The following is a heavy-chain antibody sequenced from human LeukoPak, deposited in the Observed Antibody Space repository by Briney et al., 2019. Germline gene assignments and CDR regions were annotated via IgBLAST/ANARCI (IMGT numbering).Heavy chain of an antibody. Sequence: KPGGSLRLSCAASGFTFSDYYMSWIRQAPGKGLEWVSYISSSGSTIYYADSVKGRFTISRDNAKNSLYLQMNSLRAEDTAVYYCARVPYSSGWDWYYYYYYYMDVWGKGTTVTISS. CDR1: GFTFSDYY. D-gene: IGHD6-19*01. CDR2: ISSSGSTI. CDR3: ARVPYSSGWDWYYYYYYYMDV. V-gene: IGHV3-11*01. J-gene: IGHJ6*03.